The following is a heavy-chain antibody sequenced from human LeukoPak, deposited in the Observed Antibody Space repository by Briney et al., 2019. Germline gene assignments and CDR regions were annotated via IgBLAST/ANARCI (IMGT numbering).Heavy chain of an antibody. V-gene: IGHV4-59*08. CDR2: IYYSGST. CDR1: GGSISSYY. CDR3: ARADYVYDY. J-gene: IGHJ4*02. D-gene: IGHD4-17*01. Sequence: SETLSLTCTVSGGSISSYYWSWIRQPPGKGLEWIGYIYYSGSTNYNPSLKSRVTISVDTSKNQFSLKLSSVTAADTAVYYCARADYVYDYWGQGTLVTVSS.